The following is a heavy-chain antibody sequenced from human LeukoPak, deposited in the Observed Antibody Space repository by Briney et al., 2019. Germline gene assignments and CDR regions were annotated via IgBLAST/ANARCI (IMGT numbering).Heavy chain of an antibody. CDR2: INTNTGNP. V-gene: IGHV7-4-1*02. D-gene: IGHD3-22*01. CDR3: ARATYYYDSSGYYGPSSRFDP. Sequence: ASVKVSCKASGYTFTSYAMNWVRQAPGQGLEWMGWINTNTGNPTYAQGFTGRFVFSLDTSVSTAYLQISSLKAEDTAVYYCARATYYYDSSGYYGPSSRFDPWGQGTLVTVSS. CDR1: GYTFTSYA. J-gene: IGHJ5*02.